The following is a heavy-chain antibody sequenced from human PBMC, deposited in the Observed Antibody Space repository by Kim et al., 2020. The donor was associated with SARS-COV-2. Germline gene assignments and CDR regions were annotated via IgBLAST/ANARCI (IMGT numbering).Heavy chain of an antibody. J-gene: IGHJ6*02. CDR2: ISSSGSTI. Sequence: GGSLRLSCAASGFTFSDYYMSWIRQAPGKGLEWVSYISSSGSTIYYADSVKGRFTISRDNAKNSLYLQMNSLRAEDTAVYYCAREEKHLDYYHYYYGMDVWGQGTTLTVSS. CDR1: GFTFSDYY. CDR3: AREEKHLDYYHYYYGMDV. V-gene: IGHV3-11*04. D-gene: IGHD1-1*01.